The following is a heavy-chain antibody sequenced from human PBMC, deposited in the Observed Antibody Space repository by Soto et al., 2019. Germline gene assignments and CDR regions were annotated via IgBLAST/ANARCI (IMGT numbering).Heavy chain of an antibody. CDR2: IRPDGSQK. Sequence: EVQLVESGGGLVQPGGSLRLSCAASGFTFSNHWMGWVRQAPGKGLEWVADIRPDGSQKYYLDSVKGRFTISRDNAQTSLYLQMNGLGAEDTAVYFCVRDQCYYSCEYWGQGTLVTVSS. CDR1: GFTFSNHW. J-gene: IGHJ4*02. CDR3: VRDQCYYSCEY. V-gene: IGHV3-7*01. D-gene: IGHD3-22*01.